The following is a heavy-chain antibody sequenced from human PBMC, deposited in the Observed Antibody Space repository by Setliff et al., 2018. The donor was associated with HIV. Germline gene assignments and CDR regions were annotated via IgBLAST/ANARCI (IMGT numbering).Heavy chain of an antibody. CDR3: ATAPTMKVVYSGF. CDR1: GYTFTDYY. V-gene: IGHV1-69-2*01. D-gene: IGHD3-22*01. CDR2: VDPEDGET. J-gene: IGHJ4*02. Sequence: GASVKVSCKASGYTFTDYYMHWVQQAPGKGLEWMGRVDPEDGETIYAEKFQGRVTITADTSTDTAYMELSSLRSEDTAVYYCATAPTMKVVYSGFWGQGTLVTVS.